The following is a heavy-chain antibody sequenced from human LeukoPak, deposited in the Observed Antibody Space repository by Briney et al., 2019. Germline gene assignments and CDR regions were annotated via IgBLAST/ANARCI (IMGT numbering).Heavy chain of an antibody. Sequence: PGGSLRLSCAASGFTFSSYSMNWVCQAPGKGLEWVSSISSSSSSYIYYADSVKGRFTISRDNAKNSLYLQMNSLRAEDTAVYYCARERTLELQGDWGQGTLVTVSS. CDR2: ISSSSSSYI. J-gene: IGHJ4*02. CDR1: GFTFSSYS. V-gene: IGHV3-21*01. CDR3: ARERTLELQGD. D-gene: IGHD1-7*01.